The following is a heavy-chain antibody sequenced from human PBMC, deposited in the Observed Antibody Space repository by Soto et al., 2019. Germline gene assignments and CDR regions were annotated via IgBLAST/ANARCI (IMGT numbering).Heavy chain of an antibody. D-gene: IGHD4-4*01. CDR2: IPYDGSNK. CDR3: ARPLWRDDYNWGYFDL. J-gene: IGHJ2*01. Sequence: QVQLVESGGGVVQPGRSLRLSCAASGFTFSSYAMHWVRQVPGKGLEWGAVIPYDGSNKYYADSVKGRLTISKDNSKNTLYLQMNSLRAEDTAVYYCARPLWRDDYNWGYFDLWGRGTLVAVSS. V-gene: IGHV3-30-3*01. CDR1: GFTFSSYA.